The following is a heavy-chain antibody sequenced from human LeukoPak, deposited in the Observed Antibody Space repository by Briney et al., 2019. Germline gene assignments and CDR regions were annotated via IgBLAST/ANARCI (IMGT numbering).Heavy chain of an antibody. CDR3: ARDQGLTGYFDY. V-gene: IGHV1-46*01. Sequence: ASVKVSCKASGYTFTSYYMHWVRQAPGQGLEWMGIINPSGGNTNYAQKFQGRITMTRDTSTSTVYMELSSLRSEDTAVYFCARDQGLTGYFDYWGQGTLVTVSP. CDR1: GYTFTSYY. CDR2: INPSGGNT. D-gene: IGHD3-9*01. J-gene: IGHJ4*02.